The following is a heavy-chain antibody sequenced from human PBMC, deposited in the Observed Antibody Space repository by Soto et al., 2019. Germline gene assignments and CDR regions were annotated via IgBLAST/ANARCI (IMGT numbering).Heavy chain of an antibody. Sequence: ASVKVSCKVSGYTLTELSMHWVRQAPGKGLEWMGGFDPEDGETIYAQKFQGRVTMTEDTSTDTAYMELSSLRSEDTAVYYCSTGGGEVSITMVRGVILGYWGQGTLVTVSS. V-gene: IGHV1-24*01. J-gene: IGHJ4*02. CDR2: FDPEDGET. CDR3: STGGGEVSITMVRGVILGY. CDR1: GYTLTELS. D-gene: IGHD3-10*01.